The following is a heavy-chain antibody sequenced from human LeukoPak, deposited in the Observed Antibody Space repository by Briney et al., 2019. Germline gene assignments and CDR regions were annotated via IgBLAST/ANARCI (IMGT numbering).Heavy chain of an antibody. CDR1: GYTFTSYG. D-gene: IGHD3-3*01. Sequence: ASVKVSCKASGYTFTSYGISWVRQAPGQGLEWIGWISAYNGNTNYAQKLQGRVTMTTDTSTSTAYMELRSLRSDDTAVYYCARDLSGYDFWSGYSPSGYWGQGTLVTVSS. J-gene: IGHJ4*02. CDR2: ISAYNGNT. V-gene: IGHV1-18*01. CDR3: ARDLSGYDFWSGYSPSGY.